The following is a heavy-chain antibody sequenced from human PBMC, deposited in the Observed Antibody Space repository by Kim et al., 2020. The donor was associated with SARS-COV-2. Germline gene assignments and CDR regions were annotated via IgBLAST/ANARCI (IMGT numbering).Heavy chain of an antibody. CDR3: ARDLGYCSSTSCPTDY. J-gene: IGHJ4*02. Sequence: GGSLRLSCAASGFTFSSYSMNWVRQAPGKGLEWVSYISSSSSTIYYADSVKGRFTISRDNAKNSLYLQMNSLRDEDTAVYYCARDLGYCSSTSCPTDYWGQGTLVTVSS. V-gene: IGHV3-48*02. D-gene: IGHD2-2*01. CDR2: ISSSSSTI. CDR1: GFTFSSYS.